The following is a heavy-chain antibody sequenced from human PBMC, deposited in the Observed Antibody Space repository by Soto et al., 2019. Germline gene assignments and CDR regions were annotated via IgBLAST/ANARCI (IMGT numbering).Heavy chain of an antibody. V-gene: IGHV3-43*01. Sequence: PGGSLRLSCAASGFTFNDYTMHWVRQAPGKGLEWVSLISWDGGSTYYADSVKGRFTISRDNSKNSLYLQMNSLKTEDTALYYCAKDMGGIVVVTALDDWGQGTLVTVS. CDR3: AKDMGGIVVVTALDD. CDR1: GFTFNDYT. J-gene: IGHJ4*02. CDR2: ISWDGGST. D-gene: IGHD2-21*02.